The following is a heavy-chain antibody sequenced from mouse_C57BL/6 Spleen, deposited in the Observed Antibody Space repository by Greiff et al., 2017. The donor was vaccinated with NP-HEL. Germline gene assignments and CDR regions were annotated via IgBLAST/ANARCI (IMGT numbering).Heavy chain of an antibody. CDR1: GFTFSSYA. V-gene: IGHV5-4*01. CDR2: ISDGGSYT. Sequence: EVQLVESGGGLVKPGGSLKLSCAASGFTFSSYAMSWVRQTPEKRLEWVATISDGGSYTYYPDNVKGRFTISRDNAKNNQYLQMSHLKSEDTAMYYCARKGLLRRSASGAFAYWGQGTLVTVSA. J-gene: IGHJ3*01. CDR3: ARKGLLRRSASGAFAY. D-gene: IGHD1-1*01.